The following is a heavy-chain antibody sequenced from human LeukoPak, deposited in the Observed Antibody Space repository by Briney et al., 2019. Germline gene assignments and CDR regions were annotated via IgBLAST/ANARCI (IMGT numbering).Heavy chain of an antibody. CDR3: VKDEGFCGGDCYPYVFDH. CDR1: GFTFSSYA. D-gene: IGHD2-21*02. J-gene: IGHJ4*02. Sequence: PGGSLRLSCAASGFTFSSYAMSWVRQAPGKGLEWVSAISGSGGSTDYADSVKGRFTISRDNSKNTLYLQMNSLRAEDTAVYYCVKDEGFCGGDCYPYVFDHWGQRTLVSVPS. V-gene: IGHV3-23*01. CDR2: ISGSGGST.